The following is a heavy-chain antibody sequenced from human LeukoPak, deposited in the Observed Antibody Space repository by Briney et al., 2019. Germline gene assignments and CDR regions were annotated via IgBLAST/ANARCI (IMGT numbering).Heavy chain of an antibody. CDR2: LWSGGTNY. CDR3: ARKAAAGPFDY. D-gene: IGHD6-13*01. CDR1: GFTLSDFG. Sequence: GGSLTLSCSAFGFTLSDFGMHWVRQAPGKGLEWVAVLWSGGTNYYYADSVKGRVVISRDTSKNSLYLQMNSLRDEDTAVYYCARKAAAGPFDYWGQGTLVTVSS. J-gene: IGHJ4*02. V-gene: IGHV3-33*01.